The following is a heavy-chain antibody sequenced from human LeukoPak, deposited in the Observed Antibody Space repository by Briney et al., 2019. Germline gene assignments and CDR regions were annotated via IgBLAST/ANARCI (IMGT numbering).Heavy chain of an antibody. CDR2: IRVDGRNK. CDR1: GFSFRNFG. V-gene: IGHV3-30*02. CDR3: YASDSAYNLRNDP. Sequence: PGGSLRLSCAASGFSFRNFGMHWVRQAPGKGLEWVAFIRVDGRNKYYADSVKGRLTISRDNSKNTLSLQMNSVRPEDTAVYYCYASDSAYNLRNDPWGQGTLVTVSS. D-gene: IGHD5-24*01. J-gene: IGHJ5*02.